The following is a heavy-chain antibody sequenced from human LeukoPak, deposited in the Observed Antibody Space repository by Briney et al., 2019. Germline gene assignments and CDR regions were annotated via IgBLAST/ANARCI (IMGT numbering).Heavy chain of an antibody. D-gene: IGHD1-26*01. V-gene: IGHV4-39*01. CDR3: VRLTSGSIY. CDR2: IYSSGST. J-gene: IGHJ4*02. CDR1: GRSISSSSYY. Sequence: SETLSLTCTVSGRSISSSSYYWGWIRQPPGKGLEWIGSIYSSGSTYYNPSLKSRVTISGDTSKNQFSLRLSSVTAADTAVYYCVRLTSGSIYWGQGTLVTVSS.